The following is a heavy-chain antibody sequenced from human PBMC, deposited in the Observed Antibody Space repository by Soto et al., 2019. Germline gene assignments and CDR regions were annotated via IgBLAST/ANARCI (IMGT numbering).Heavy chain of an antibody. CDR3: ARKRAETTPCDY. CDR2: ISAYNGNT. Sequence: ASVKVSCKVSGYSLTELSIHWVRQAPGQGLEWMGWISAYNGNTNYAQKLQGRVTMTTDTSTSTAYMELRSLRSDDTAVYYCARKRAETTPCDYWGQGTLVTVSS. CDR1: GYSLTELS. V-gene: IGHV1-18*04. J-gene: IGHJ4*02. D-gene: IGHD4-4*01.